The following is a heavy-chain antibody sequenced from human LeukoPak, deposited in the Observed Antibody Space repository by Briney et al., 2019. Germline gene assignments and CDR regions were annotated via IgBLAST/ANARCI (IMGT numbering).Heavy chain of an antibody. V-gene: IGHV1-69*13. CDR1: GGTFSSYA. J-gene: IGHJ6*03. D-gene: IGHD3-10*01. Sequence: SVKVSCKASGGTFSSYAINWVRQAPGQGLEWMGGIINIFGTANYAQKFQGRVTITADESTSTAYMELSSLRSEDTAVYYCASTPRNLGNYYDYMDVWGKGTTVTIS. CDR2: IINIFGTA. CDR3: ASTPRNLGNYYDYMDV.